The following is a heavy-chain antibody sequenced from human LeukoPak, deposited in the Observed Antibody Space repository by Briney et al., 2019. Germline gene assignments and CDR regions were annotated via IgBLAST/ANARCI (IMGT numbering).Heavy chain of an antibody. J-gene: IGHJ4*02. CDR2: IKQDGSEK. V-gene: IGHV3-7*01. CDR3: ARDSLYYDFWSGSFFDY. CDR1: GFTFSSYW. Sequence: GGSLRLSCAASGFTFSSYWMSWVRQAPGKGLEWVANIKQDGSEKYYVDSVKGRFTISRDNAKNSLYLQMYSLRAEDTAVYYCARDSLYYDFWSGSFFDYWGQGTLVTVSS. D-gene: IGHD3-3*01.